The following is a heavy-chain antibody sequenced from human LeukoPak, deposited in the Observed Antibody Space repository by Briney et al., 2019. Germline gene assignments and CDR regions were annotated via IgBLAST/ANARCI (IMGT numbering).Heavy chain of an antibody. D-gene: IGHD3-10*01. CDR3: ARDSYYYGSGSYPGDV. J-gene: IGHJ6*04. Sequence: GGSLRLSCAASGFTVSSNYMSWVRQAPGKGLEWVSVIYSGGSTYYADSVKGRFTISRDNSKNTLYLQMNSLRAEDTAVYYCARDSYYYGSGSYPGDVWGKGTTVTISS. CDR1: GFTVSSNY. CDR2: IYSGGST. V-gene: IGHV3-53*01.